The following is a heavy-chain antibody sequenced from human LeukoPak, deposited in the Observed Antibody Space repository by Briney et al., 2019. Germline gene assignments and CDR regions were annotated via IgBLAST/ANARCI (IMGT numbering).Heavy chain of an antibody. CDR3: ARDPSSDAFDI. V-gene: IGHV3-74*01. CDR1: GFTFSNYW. CDR2: ISPDGSST. J-gene: IGHJ3*02. Sequence: GWSLRLSCAASGFTFSNYWMHWVRQAPGKGLVWVSRISPDGSSTFYADSVKGRFTISRDNAKNSLYLQMNSLRAEDTAVYYCARDPSSDAFDIWGQGTMVTVSS.